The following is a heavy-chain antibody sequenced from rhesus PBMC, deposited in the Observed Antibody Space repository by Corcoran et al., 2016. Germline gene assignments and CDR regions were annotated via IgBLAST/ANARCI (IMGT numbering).Heavy chain of an antibody. J-gene: IGHJ5-1*01. CDR1: GGPIISHF. CDR2: ISSCSGST. V-gene: IGHV4-173*01. CDR3: ARHAAGPERFDV. D-gene: IGHD6-13*01. Sequence: QLQLQESGPGLVKPSETLSLTCAVSGGPIISHFWSWIRQPPGKGLEGIGHISSCSGSTDYNPSLKSRVTISTDTSKNQFSLNLSSVTAADTAVYYCARHAAGPERFDVWGPGVLVTVSS.